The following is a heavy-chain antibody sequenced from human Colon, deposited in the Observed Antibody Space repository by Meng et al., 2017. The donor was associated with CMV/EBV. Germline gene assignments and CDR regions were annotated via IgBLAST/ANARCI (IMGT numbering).Heavy chain of an antibody. J-gene: IGHJ6*02. D-gene: IGHD2-2*02. CDR3: ARGRCSSTSCYSGNYYYGMDV. V-gene: IGHV4-59*01. Sequence: SETLSLTCTVSGGSISSYYWSWIRQPPGKGLEWIGYIYYSGSTNYNPTLKSRVTISVDTSKNQFSLKLSAVTAADTAVYYCARGRCSSTSCYSGNYYYGMDVWGQGTTVTVSS. CDR1: GGSISSYY. CDR2: IYYSGST.